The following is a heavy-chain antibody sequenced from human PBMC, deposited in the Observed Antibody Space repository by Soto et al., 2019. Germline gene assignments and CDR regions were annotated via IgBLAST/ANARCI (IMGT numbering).Heavy chain of an antibody. D-gene: IGHD2-15*01. J-gene: IGHJ4*02. V-gene: IGHV4-39*01. CDR1: GCSISSSSYY. Sequence: AETLSLTCTVSGCSISSSSYYWGWIRQPPGKGLEWIGSIYYSGSTYYNPSLKSRVTISVDTSKNQFSLKLSSVTAADTAVYYCASRDIVVVVAATRWIFDYWGQGTLVTVSS. CDR3: ASRDIVVVVAATRWIFDY. CDR2: IYYSGST.